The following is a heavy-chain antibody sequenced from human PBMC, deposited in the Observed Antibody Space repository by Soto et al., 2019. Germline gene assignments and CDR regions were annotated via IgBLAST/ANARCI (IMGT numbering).Heavy chain of an antibody. J-gene: IGHJ4*02. CDR3: ARGRPSDDCWSGYYSSWFDY. CDR1: GFTVSSNY. Sequence: GGSLRLSCAASGFTVSSNYMSWVRQAPGKGLEWVSVIYSGGSTYYADSVKGRFTISRDNSKNTLYLQMNSLRAEDTAVYYCARGRPSDDCWSGYYSSWFDYWGQGTLVTVSS. CDR2: IYSGGST. D-gene: IGHD3-3*01. V-gene: IGHV3-53*01.